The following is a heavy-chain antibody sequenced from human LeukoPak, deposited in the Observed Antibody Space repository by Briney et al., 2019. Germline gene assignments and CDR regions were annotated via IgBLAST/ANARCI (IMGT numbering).Heavy chain of an antibody. D-gene: IGHD4-17*01. V-gene: IGHV1-18*01. CDR1: GYTFTSYG. CDR2: ISAYNGNT. J-gene: IGHJ4*02. Sequence: ASVKVSCKASGYTFTSYGISWVRQAPGQGLEWMGWISAYNGNTNYAQKLQGRVTMTTDTSTSTAYMELRSLRSDDTAVYYCARDTGGETTVTPLDYWGQGTLVTVSS. CDR3: ARDTGGETTVTPLDY.